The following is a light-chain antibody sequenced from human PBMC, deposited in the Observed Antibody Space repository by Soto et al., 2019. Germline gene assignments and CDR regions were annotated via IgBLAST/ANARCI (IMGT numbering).Light chain of an antibody. J-gene: IGLJ3*02. CDR3: SSYTSSSTRV. CDR1: SSDIGRYNY. CDR2: DVS. Sequence: QSVLTQPASVSGSPGQSITISCTGTSSDIGRYNYVSWYQQHPGNAPKLMIYDVSNRPSGVSDRFSGSKSGNTASLTISGRQAEDEADYYCSSYTSSSTRVFGGGTKRTVL. V-gene: IGLV2-14*01.